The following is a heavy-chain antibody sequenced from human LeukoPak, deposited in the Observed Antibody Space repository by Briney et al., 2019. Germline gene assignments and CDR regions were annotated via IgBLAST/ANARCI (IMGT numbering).Heavy chain of an antibody. CDR3: AKEVAVAGPADY. J-gene: IGHJ4*02. CDR2: ISWNSGSI. Sequence: PGGSLRLSCAASGFTFDDYAMHWVRQAPGKGLEWVSGISWNSGSIGYADSVKGRFTISRDNAKNSLYLQMNSLRAEDTAVYYCAKEVAVAGPADYWGQGTLVTVSS. V-gene: IGHV3-9*01. CDR1: GFTFDDYA. D-gene: IGHD6-19*01.